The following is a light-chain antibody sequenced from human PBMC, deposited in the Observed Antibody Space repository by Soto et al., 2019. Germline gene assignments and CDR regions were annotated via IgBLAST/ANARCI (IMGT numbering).Light chain of an antibody. CDR2: DVS. CDR3: CSYAGSYTVV. V-gene: IGLV2-11*01. CDR1: SSDVGGYNY. Sequence: QSALTQPRSVSGSPGQSVTISCTGTSSDVGGYNYVSWYQQHPGKAPKLMIYDVSKRPSGVPDRFSGSKSANTASLTISGIQAEDEADFYCCSYAGSYTVVFGTGTKVTVL. J-gene: IGLJ1*01.